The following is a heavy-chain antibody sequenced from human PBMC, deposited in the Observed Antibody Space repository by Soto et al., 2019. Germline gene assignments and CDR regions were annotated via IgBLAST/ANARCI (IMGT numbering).Heavy chain of an antibody. CDR1: GGSVSSGSYY. D-gene: IGHD4-4*01. CDR3: ARDRRPVCDYRDRGQIYYYYYGMDV. V-gene: IGHV4-61*01. CDR2: IYYSGST. J-gene: IGHJ6*02. Sequence: SETLSLTCTVSGGSVSSGSYYWSWIRQPPGKGLEWIGYIYYSGSTNYNPSLKSRVTISVDTSKNQFSLKLSSVTAADTAVYYCARDRRPVCDYRDRGQIYYYYYGMDVWGPGTRVTVSS.